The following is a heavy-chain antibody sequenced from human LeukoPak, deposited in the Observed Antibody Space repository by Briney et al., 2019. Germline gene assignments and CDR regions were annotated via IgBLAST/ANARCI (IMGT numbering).Heavy chain of an antibody. J-gene: IGHJ4*02. CDR1: GGSISSDY. Sequence: SETLSLTCTVSGGSISSDYWTWIRQPPGKGLEWIGYIYYSGSTNYNPSLKSRVTISVDTSKNQFSLKLRSVTAADAAVYYCARASANAEVEHWGQGTLVTVSS. CDR3: ARASANAEVEH. V-gene: IGHV4-59*01. CDR2: IYYSGST. D-gene: IGHD4/OR15-4a*01.